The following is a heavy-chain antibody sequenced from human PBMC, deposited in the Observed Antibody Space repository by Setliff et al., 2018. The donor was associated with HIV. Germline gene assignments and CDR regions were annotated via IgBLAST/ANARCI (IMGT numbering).Heavy chain of an antibody. J-gene: IGHJ4*02. V-gene: IGHV4-31*03. Sequence: SETLSLTCTVSGGSISSGGYYWSWIRQHPGKGLEWIGYISYSGSSYYNPSLKSRVTLSVDTSKNQFSLKLSSVTAADTAVYYCAGSSGWSETPYYFDYWGQGTLVTVSS. D-gene: IGHD6-19*01. CDR3: AGSSGWSETPYYFDY. CDR1: GGSISSGGYY. CDR2: ISYSGSS.